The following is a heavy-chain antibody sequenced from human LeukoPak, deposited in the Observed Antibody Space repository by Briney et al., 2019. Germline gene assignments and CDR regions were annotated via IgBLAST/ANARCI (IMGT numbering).Heavy chain of an antibody. Sequence: GGSLRLSCAASGFTFSDYHMTWIRQASGKGLEWVSYIGSSGSTIYYADSVKGRFTISRDNAKNSLYLQMNSLRAEDTAVYYCARDGAVAGIRNAFDIWGQGTMVTVSS. V-gene: IGHV3-11*01. CDR1: GFTFSDYH. CDR3: ARDGAVAGIRNAFDI. J-gene: IGHJ3*02. CDR2: IGSSGSTI. D-gene: IGHD6-19*01.